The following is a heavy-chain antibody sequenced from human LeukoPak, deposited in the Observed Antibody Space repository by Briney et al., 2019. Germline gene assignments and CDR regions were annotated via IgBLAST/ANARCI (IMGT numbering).Heavy chain of an antibody. D-gene: IGHD3-10*01. CDR3: AREGGKLLWF. CDR1: GGTFSSYT. J-gene: IGHJ3*01. CDR2: IIPIFGTT. V-gene: IGHV1-69*05. Sequence: ASVKVSCKASGGTFSSYTFSWVRQAPGQGLEWMGGIIPIFGTTTYAQKFQGRVTVITDESTSTAYMELRSLRSDDTAVYYCAREGGKLLWFWGQGTMVTVSS.